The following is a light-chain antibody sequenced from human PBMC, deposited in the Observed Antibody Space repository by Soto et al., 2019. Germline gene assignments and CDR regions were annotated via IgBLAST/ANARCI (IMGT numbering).Light chain of an antibody. CDR3: QQYNNWPPIT. V-gene: IGKV3-15*01. CDR2: GAY. J-gene: IGKJ5*01. Sequence: EIVMTQSPATLSLSPGDRATLSCRASQSVTSNLAWYQQKPGQAPRLLIYGAYTRATGIPARFSGSGSGTEFTLTISSLQSEDFAVYFCQQYNNWPPITCGQGTRLEIK. CDR1: QSVTSN.